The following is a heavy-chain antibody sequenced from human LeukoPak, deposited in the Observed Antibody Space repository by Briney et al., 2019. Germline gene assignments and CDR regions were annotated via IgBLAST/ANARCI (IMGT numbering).Heavy chain of an antibody. CDR2: ISAYNGNT. CDR1: GYTFISYG. D-gene: IGHD5-12*01. J-gene: IGHJ4*02. CDR3: ARDRSRYDYVTYFDY. V-gene: IGHV1-18*04. Sequence: ASVKVSCKASGYTFISYGISWVRQAPGQGLEWMGWISAYNGNTNYAQKLQGRVTMTTDTSTSTAYMELRSLRSDDTAVYYCARDRSRYDYVTYFDYWGQGTLVTVSS.